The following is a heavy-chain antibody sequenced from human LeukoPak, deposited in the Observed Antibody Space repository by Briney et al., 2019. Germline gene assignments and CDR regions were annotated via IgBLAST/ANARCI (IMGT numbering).Heavy chain of an antibody. CDR3: ARGSFDSSGYYVFDY. J-gene: IGHJ4*02. CDR2: INHSGST. D-gene: IGHD3-22*01. CDR1: GGSFSGYY. V-gene: IGHV4-34*01. Sequence: SETLSLTCAVYGGSFSGYYWSWIRQPPGKGLEWIGEINHSGSTNYNPSLKSRVTISVDTTKNQFSLKLTSVTAADTAVYYCARGSFDSSGYYVFDYWGQGTLVTVSS.